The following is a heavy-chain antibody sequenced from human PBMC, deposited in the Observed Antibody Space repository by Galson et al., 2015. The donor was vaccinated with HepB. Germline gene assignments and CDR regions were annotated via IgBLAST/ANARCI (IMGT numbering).Heavy chain of an antibody. Sequence: SLRLSCAASGFTFTNAWMKWVRQAPGKGLEWVGRIKSKRAGGTTDYAEPVKGRFTVSRDDSKNTPYLQMNSLKTEDTALYYCTTDDYQPTPVIDIWGQGTMVTVSS. D-gene: IGHD4/OR15-4a*01. CDR1: GFTFTNAW. CDR2: IKSKRAGGTT. V-gene: IGHV3-15*07. J-gene: IGHJ3*02. CDR3: TTDDYQPTPVIDI.